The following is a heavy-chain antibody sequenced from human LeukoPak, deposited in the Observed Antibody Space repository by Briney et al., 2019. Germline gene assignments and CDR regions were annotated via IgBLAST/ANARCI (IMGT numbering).Heavy chain of an antibody. D-gene: IGHD3-16*02. Sequence: KTSETLSLTCAVYGGSFSGYYWSWIRQPPGKGLEWIGEINHSGTTDYNPSLKSRVTISVDTSKNQFSLKLRSVTAADTAVYFCARGRGYDHVWGTYRKFDYWGQGALVTVSS. J-gene: IGHJ4*02. CDR2: INHSGTT. V-gene: IGHV4-34*01. CDR1: GGSFSGYY. CDR3: ARGRGYDHVWGTYRKFDY.